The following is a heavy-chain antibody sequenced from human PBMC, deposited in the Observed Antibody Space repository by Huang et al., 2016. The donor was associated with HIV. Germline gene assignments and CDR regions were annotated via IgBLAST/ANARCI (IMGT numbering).Heavy chain of an antibody. CDR2: NHAGESDT. CDR3: ARRAAVAGYYFDY. Sequence: VQLVQSGAEVRKPGESLKISCKGSGYSFANYWIGGVRQTLGKGLEWMGINHAGESDTRDSPSVQGQVTSAADKAITTAYLQWSSLKVSDTAMYYCARRAAVAGYYFDYWGQGTLITVSS. V-gene: IGHV5-51*01. CDR1: GYSFANYW. D-gene: IGHD6-19*01. J-gene: IGHJ4*02.